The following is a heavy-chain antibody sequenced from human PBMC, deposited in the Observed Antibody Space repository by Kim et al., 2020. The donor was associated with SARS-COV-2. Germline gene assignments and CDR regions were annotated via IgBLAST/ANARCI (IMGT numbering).Heavy chain of an antibody. CDR2: ISYDGSDK. V-gene: IGHV3-30*18. CDR3: AKGAWKGRYYTYFDY. CDR1: GFTFSSYG. Sequence: GGSLRLSCAASGFTFSSYGMHWVRQAPGKGLEWVAVISYDGSDKYYADSVKGRFTISRDNSKNTLYLQMNRLRSEDTAVYYCAKGAWKGRYYTYFDYWR. D-gene: IGHD1-26*01. J-gene: IGHJ4*01.